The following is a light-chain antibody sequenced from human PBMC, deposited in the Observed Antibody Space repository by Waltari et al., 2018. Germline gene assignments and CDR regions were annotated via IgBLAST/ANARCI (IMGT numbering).Light chain of an antibody. CDR1: STDVGGYNY. Sequence: QSALTQPRSVSVSPGQSVTIPCTGTSTDVGGYNYVSWSQQHPGKAPKVMLYDVSKRPSGVPDRFSGSKSGNTASLTISGLQAEDEADYYCCSYAGSYTMVFGGGTKLTVL. CDR3: CSYAGSYTMV. V-gene: IGLV2-11*01. J-gene: IGLJ2*01. CDR2: DVS.